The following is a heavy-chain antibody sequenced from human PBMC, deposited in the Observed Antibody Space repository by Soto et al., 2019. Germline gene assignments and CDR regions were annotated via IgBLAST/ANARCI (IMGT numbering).Heavy chain of an antibody. Sequence: SETLSLTCTVSGGSISSSSYYWGWIRQPPGKGLEWIGSIYYSGSTYYNPSLKSRVTISINTSKNQMSLELTSVTAGDTAVYYCARHTGTYASSWFDAWGQGGLVTVSS. J-gene: IGHJ5*02. V-gene: IGHV4-39*01. CDR1: GGSISSSSYY. CDR2: IYYSGST. D-gene: IGHD2-2*01. CDR3: ARHTGTYASSWFDA.